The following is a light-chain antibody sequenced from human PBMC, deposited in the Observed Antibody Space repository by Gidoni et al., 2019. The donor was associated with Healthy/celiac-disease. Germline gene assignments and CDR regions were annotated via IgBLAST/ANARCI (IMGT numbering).Light chain of an antibody. J-gene: IGKJ1*01. Sequence: DIQMTQSPSTLSASVGDRVTITCRASQSISSWLGWYQQKPEKAPKLLIYKASSLESGVPSRFSGSGSGTEFTLTISSLQPDDFATYYCQQYNSPWTFGQGTKVEIK. CDR2: KAS. V-gene: IGKV1-5*03. CDR1: QSISSW. CDR3: QQYNSPWT.